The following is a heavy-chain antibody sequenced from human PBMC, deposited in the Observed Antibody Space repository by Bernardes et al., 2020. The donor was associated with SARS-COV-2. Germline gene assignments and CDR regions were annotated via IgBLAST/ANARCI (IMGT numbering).Heavy chain of an antibody. CDR3: ARRGGAGRSFDY. Sequence: SETLSVTCTVSGGSISTSSSWWAWIRQPPGKGLEWIGSVYSSGTTYYNPSLKNRVAIFVDTSKNQFSLSLSSVTATDTAVFYCARRGGAGRSFDYWGQGAQVTVSS. J-gene: IGHJ4*02. CDR2: VYSSGTT. V-gene: IGHV4-39*01. D-gene: IGHD3-10*01. CDR1: GGSISTSSSW.